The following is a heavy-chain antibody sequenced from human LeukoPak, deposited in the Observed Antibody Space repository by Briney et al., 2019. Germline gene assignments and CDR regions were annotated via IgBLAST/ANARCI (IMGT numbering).Heavy chain of an antibody. D-gene: IGHD2-2*02. J-gene: IGHJ5*02. CDR3: ARGFCSSTSCYRDHNWFDP. CDR2: INHSGST. Sequence: SETLSLTCAVYGGSFSGYYWSWIRQPPGKGLEWIGEINHSGSTNYNPSLKSRVTISVDTSKNQFSLKLSSVTAADTAMYYCARGFCSSTSCYRDHNWFDPWGQGTLVTVSS. CDR1: GGSFSGYY. V-gene: IGHV4-34*01.